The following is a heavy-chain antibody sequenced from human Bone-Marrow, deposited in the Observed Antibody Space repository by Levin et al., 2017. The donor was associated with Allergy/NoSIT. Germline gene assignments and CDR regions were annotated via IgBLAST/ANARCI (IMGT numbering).Heavy chain of an antibody. J-gene: IGHJ4*02. V-gene: IGHV4-30-2*01. Sequence: SETLSLTCAVSGGSISSDGYSWSWIRQPPGKGLEWIGNIYHSGSTYYNPSLKSRVTISVDRSKNQFSLKLSTVTAADTAVYYCARTDYGSGISFGYWGQGTLVTVSS. CDR1: GGSISSDGYS. D-gene: IGHD3-10*01. CDR2: IYHSGST. CDR3: ARTDYGSGISFGY.